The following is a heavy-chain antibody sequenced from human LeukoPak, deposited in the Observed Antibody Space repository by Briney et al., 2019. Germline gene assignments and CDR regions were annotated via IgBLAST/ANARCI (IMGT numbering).Heavy chain of an antibody. J-gene: IGHJ6*03. D-gene: IGHD6-19*01. V-gene: IGHV3-30*04. Sequence: SCKASGYTFTGYYMHWVRQAPGKGLEWVAVISYDGSNKYYADSVKGRFTISRDNSKNTLYLQMNSLRAEDTAVYYCARGEYSSGAYYYYYYMDVWGKGTTVTVSS. CDR2: ISYDGSNK. CDR1: GYTFTGYY. CDR3: ARGEYSSGAYYYYYYMDV.